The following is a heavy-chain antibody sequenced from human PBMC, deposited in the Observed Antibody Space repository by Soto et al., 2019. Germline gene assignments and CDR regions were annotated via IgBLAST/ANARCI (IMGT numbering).Heavy chain of an antibody. D-gene: IGHD2-8*01. CDR3: ARFCTNRWSTLDY. J-gene: IGHJ4*02. Sequence: EVQLVETGGGLIQPGVSLRLSCAASGFTVNSNYMNWVRQAPGKGLEWVSVIYNSGTTYYAYSVQGRFTISRDNSKNTVYLQMNSLSAEDTAVYYCARFCTNRWSTLDYWGQGTLVTVSS. V-gene: IGHV3-53*02. CDR2: IYNSGTT. CDR1: GFTVNSNY.